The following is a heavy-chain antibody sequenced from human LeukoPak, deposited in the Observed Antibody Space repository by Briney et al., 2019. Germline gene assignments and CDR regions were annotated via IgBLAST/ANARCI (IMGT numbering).Heavy chain of an antibody. CDR3: VKISYSGGYYFDY. J-gene: IGHJ4*02. CDR2: IGSNGIST. V-gene: IGHV3-64D*06. Sequence: GGSLRLSCSASGFTFSNYAMHWVRQAPGKGLEFVSSIGSNGISTYYADSVKGRFTISRDNSKNTLYPQMSSLSPEDTAMYYCVKISYSGGYYFDYWGQGTLVTVSS. D-gene: IGHD1-26*01. CDR1: GFTFSNYA.